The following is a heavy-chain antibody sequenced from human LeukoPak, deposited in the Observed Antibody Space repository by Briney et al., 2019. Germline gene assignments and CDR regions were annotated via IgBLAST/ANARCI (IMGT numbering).Heavy chain of an antibody. CDR1: GFTFSSYG. D-gene: IGHD3-22*01. Sequence: PGGSLRLSCAASGFTFSSYGMHWVRQAPGKGLEWVAFIRYDGSNKYYADSVKGRFTISGDNSKNTLYLQMNSLRAEDTAVYYCAKDDYDSSGYYSRFDYWGQGTLVTVSS. J-gene: IGHJ4*02. CDR3: AKDDYDSSGYYSRFDY. CDR2: IRYDGSNK. V-gene: IGHV3-30*02.